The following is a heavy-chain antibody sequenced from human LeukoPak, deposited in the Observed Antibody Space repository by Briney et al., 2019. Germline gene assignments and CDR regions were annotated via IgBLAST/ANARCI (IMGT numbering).Heavy chain of an antibody. J-gene: IGHJ4*02. CDR1: GFTFSSYT. V-gene: IGHV3-30*04. CDR3: ARGGLGYSYSNY. Sequence: PGRSLRLSCAASGFTFSSYTMHWVRQAPGKGLEWVAVISYDENNKYYADSVKGRFTISRDNAKNSLYLQMNSLRAEDTAVYYCARGGLGYSYSNYWGQGTLVTVSS. D-gene: IGHD5-18*01. CDR2: ISYDENNK.